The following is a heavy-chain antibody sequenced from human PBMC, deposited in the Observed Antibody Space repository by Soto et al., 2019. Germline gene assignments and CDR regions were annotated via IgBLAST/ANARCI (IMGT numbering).Heavy chain of an antibody. CDR2: ISSSSSTI. CDR3: ARSHYVIFTGPGEGFSP. D-gene: IGHD3-9*01. Sequence: VQLVESGGGLVQPGASLRLSFAASGFTFSSYSRNWVGQAPGKGLEWVAYISSSSSTIYYADFVKGRFTISRDTAKTSLYLQRNSLRAEDTAVYYCARSHYVIFTGPGEGFSPWGQGTLVSVSS. V-gene: IGHV3-48*01. J-gene: IGHJ5*02. CDR1: GFTFSSYS.